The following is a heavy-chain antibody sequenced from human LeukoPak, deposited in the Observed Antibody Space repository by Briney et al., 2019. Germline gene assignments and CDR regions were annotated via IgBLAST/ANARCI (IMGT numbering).Heavy chain of an antibody. CDR2: IYYSGST. V-gene: IGHV4-59*01. D-gene: IGHD3-9*01. J-gene: IGHJ4*02. Sequence: NSSETLSLTCTVSGGSISSYYWSWIRQPPGKGLEWIGYIYYSGSTNYNPSLKSRVTISADTSKNQFSLKLSSVTAADTAVYYCARGNKYYDILTGYYPFDYWGQGTLVTVSS. CDR1: GGSISSYY. CDR3: ARGNKYYDILTGYYPFDY.